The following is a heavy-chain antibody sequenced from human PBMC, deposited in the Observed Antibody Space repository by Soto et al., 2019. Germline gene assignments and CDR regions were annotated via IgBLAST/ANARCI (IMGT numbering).Heavy chain of an antibody. CDR3: ARFVTCSDGNCALAY. D-gene: IGHD2-15*01. V-gene: IGHV4-59*12. CDR2: IYYTGST. J-gene: IGHJ4*02. CDR1: GGSISSYY. Sequence: SETLSLTCTVSGGSISSYYWSWIRHPPGKALEWIGYIYYTGSTNYNPSLKSRVTISVDTSKNQFSLKLTSVTAADTAVYYCARFVTCSDGNCALAYWGQGTLVTVS.